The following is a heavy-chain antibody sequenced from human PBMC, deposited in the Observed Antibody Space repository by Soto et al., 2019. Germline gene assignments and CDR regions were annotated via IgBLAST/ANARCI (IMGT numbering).Heavy chain of an antibody. Sequence: ASVKVSCKASGYTFTSYGISWVRQAPGQGLEWMGWISAYNGNTNYAQKLQGRVTMTTDTSTSTAYMELRSLRSDDTAVYYCARGGIVVVPAAMIGYYYYGMDVWGQGTTVTVSS. CDR3: ARGGIVVVPAAMIGYYYYGMDV. CDR1: GYTFTSYG. V-gene: IGHV1-18*01. J-gene: IGHJ6*02. CDR2: ISAYNGNT. D-gene: IGHD2-2*01.